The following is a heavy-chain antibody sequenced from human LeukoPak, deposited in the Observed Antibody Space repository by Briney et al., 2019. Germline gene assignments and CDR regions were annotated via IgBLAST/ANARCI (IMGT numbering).Heavy chain of an antibody. D-gene: IGHD4-17*01. CDR2: IWYDGSNK. V-gene: IGHV3-33*01. CDR1: GFTFSSYG. CDR3: ARGSGDPPDY. J-gene: IGHJ4*02. Sequence: PGRSLRLSCAASGFTFSSYGMHWVRQAPGKGLEWVAVIWYDGSNKYYADSVKGRFTISRDNSKNTLYLQMNSLRAEDTAVYCCARGSGDPPDYWGQGTLVTVSS.